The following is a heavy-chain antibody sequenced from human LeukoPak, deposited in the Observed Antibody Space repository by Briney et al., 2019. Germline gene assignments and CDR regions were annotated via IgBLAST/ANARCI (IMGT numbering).Heavy chain of an antibody. V-gene: IGHV4-59*01. CDR3: ALIGGNYYYGMDV. CDR1: GGSISSYY. CDR2: IYYSGST. J-gene: IGHJ6*02. D-gene: IGHD3-3*01. Sequence: SETLSLTCTVSGGSISSYYWSWIRQPPGKGLEWIGYIYYSGSTNYNSSLKSRVTISVDTSKNQFSLKLSSVTAADTAVYYCALIGGNYYYGMDVWGQGTTVTVPS.